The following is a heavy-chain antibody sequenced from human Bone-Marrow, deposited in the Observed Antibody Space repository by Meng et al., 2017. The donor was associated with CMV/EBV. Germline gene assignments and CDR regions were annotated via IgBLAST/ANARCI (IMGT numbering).Heavy chain of an antibody. CDR2: IKQDGSEK. V-gene: IGHV3-7*01. Sequence: GGSLRLSCAASGFTFSSYWMSWVRKAPGKGLEWVANIKQDGSEKYFVDSVKGRFTISRDNAKNSLYLQMNSLRAEDTAVYYCARDRENYDSSGHYDYWGQGNLVTVSS. CDR3: ARDRENYDSSGHYDY. CDR1: GFTFSSYW. J-gene: IGHJ4*02. D-gene: IGHD3-22*01.